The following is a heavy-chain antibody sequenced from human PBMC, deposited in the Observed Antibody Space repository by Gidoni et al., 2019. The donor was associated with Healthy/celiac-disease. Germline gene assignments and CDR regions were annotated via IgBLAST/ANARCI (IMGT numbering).Heavy chain of an antibody. D-gene: IGHD6-13*01. CDR2: ISGSGGST. Sequence: EVQLLESGGGLVQPGGSLRLSCAAPGFTFSSYAMSWVSQAPGTGLEGVSAISGSGGSTYYADSVKGRFTISRDNSKNTLYLQMNSLRAEDTAVYYCAKSLYSSSWYYFDYWGQGTLVTVSS. J-gene: IGHJ4*02. CDR1: GFTFSSYA. CDR3: AKSLYSSSWYYFDY. V-gene: IGHV3-23*01.